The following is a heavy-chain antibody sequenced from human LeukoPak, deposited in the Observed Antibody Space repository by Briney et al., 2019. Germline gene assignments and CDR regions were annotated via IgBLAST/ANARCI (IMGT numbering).Heavy chain of an antibody. Sequence: SETLSLTCTVSGGSISSSSYYWSWIRQPAGKGLEWIGRIYTSGSTNYSPSLKSRVTMSVDTSKNQFSLKLSSVTAADTAVYYCASQPRYYDYVWGSYRFDYWGQGTLVTVSS. V-gene: IGHV4-61*02. CDR2: IYTSGST. CDR1: GGSISSSSYY. D-gene: IGHD3-16*02. CDR3: ASQPRYYDYVWGSYRFDY. J-gene: IGHJ4*02.